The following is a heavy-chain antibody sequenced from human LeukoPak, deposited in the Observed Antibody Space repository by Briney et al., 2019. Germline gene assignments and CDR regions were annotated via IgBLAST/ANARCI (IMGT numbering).Heavy chain of an antibody. Sequence: SETLSLTCTVFGDSMGTYHWSWIRQPPGKGLERIGNIYYSGSTKYDPSLKSRVTMSIDTSKNQFSLKLTSVTAADTAVYYCARVRNWSGYNALDCWGQGTLVTVSS. CDR3: ARVRNWSGYNALDC. J-gene: IGHJ4*02. CDR2: IYYSGST. D-gene: IGHD3-3*01. V-gene: IGHV4-59*01. CDR1: GDSMGTYH.